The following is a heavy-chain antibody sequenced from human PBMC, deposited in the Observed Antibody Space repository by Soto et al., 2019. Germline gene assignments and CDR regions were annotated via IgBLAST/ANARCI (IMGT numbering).Heavy chain of an antibody. Sequence: GESLKISCKGFGYNFANYWIGWVRQMPGEGLEWMGLIFPGDSDTRYSPSFQGQVTISADKSLTTAYLQWSSLKASDTAIYYCARHNGLGRLAMPEGGFDVWGRGTTVTVSS. CDR1: GYNFANYW. CDR3: ARHNGLGRLAMPEGGFDV. CDR2: IFPGDSDT. V-gene: IGHV5-51*01. J-gene: IGHJ6*02. D-gene: IGHD2-2*01.